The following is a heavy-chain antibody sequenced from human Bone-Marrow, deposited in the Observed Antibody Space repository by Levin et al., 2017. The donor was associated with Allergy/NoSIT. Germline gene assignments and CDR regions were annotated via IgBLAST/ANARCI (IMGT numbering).Heavy chain of an antibody. Sequence: SCAASGFTFSRYAMNWVRQSPGKGLEWIASITSSSTYINYADSVKGRFTISRDNAKKSLDLQMSSLRGEDSAEYYCASGGGSYTYWGQGSLVTVSS. CDR3: ASGGGSYTY. J-gene: IGHJ4*02. CDR2: ITSSSTYI. V-gene: IGHV3-21*01. D-gene: IGHD1-26*01. CDR1: GFTFSRYA.